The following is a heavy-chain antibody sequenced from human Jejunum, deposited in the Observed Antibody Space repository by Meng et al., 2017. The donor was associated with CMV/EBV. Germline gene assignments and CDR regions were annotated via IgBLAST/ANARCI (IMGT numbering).Heavy chain of an antibody. V-gene: IGHV3-74*01. CDR3: ARTPLYCSSASCYTFDY. Sequence: VSSNWVHWVRQPPGKGLVWVSRISGDGSVTNYADSVKGRFIISRDNARNTLYLQMSGLRAEDTAVYYCARTPLYCSSASCYTFDYWGQGTLVTVSS. CDR2: ISGDGSVT. D-gene: IGHD2-2*01. CDR1: VSSNW. J-gene: IGHJ4*02.